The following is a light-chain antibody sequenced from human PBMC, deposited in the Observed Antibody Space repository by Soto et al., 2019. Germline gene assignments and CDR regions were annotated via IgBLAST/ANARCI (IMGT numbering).Light chain of an antibody. J-gene: IGKJ4*01. Sequence: DTHMTQSPSSVSASVGDSVTFTCRASQDIRSWLAWYQQKPGKAPKLLLYAASILQSGVPSRFSGSGSGTEFTLTISSLQPEDFATYYCQQANSLPLTFGGGTKVDIK. V-gene: IGKV1-12*01. CDR1: QDIRSW. CDR3: QQANSLPLT. CDR2: AAS.